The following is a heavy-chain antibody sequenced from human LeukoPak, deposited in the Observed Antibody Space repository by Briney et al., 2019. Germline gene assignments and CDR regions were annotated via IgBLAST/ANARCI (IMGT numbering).Heavy chain of an antibody. V-gene: IGHV4-4*07. D-gene: IGHD1-26*01. CDR2: LHSSGST. Sequence: SETLSLTCTVSGGSISSYYWNWIRQPAGKGLEWIGRLHSSGSTNYNASLKSRVSMSVDTSKNQFSLKLSSVTVADTAVFYCARENSGSYREFDYWGQGTLVTVSS. J-gene: IGHJ4*02. CDR1: GGSISSYY. CDR3: ARENSGSYREFDY.